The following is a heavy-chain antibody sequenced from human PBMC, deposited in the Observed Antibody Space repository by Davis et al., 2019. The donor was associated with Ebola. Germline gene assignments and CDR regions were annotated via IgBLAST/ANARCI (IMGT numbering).Heavy chain of an antibody. D-gene: IGHD1-7*01. CDR1: LLPLRPSRVA. J-gene: IGHJ4*02. CDR3: AHRLYLSAYWNYGRFDY. V-gene: IGHV2-5*02. CDR2: IYLDDDK. Sequence: SGPPLVHPTRPLTLNCPFSLLPLRPSRVAGGWSRQPPGRPLEWLALIYLDDDKRYSPSLKSSLTITKDTSKNQVVLTMTNMDPVETPTYYCAHRLYLSAYWNYGRFDYWGQGILVTVSS.